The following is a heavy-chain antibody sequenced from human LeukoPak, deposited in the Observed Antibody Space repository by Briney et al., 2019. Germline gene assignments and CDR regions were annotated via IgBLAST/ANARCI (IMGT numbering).Heavy chain of an antibody. CDR2: IIPIFGTA. Sequence: SVKVSCKASGYTFTSYGISWVRQAPGQGLEWMGGIIPIFGTANYAQKFQGRVTITADKSTSTAYMELSSLRSEDTAVYYCARVAWSSWYFLWGQGTLVTVSS. J-gene: IGHJ4*02. CDR3: ARVAWSSWYFL. D-gene: IGHD6-13*01. V-gene: IGHV1-69*06. CDR1: GYTFTSYG.